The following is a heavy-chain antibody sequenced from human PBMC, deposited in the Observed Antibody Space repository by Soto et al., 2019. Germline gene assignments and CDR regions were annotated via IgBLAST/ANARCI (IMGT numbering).Heavy chain of an antibody. Sequence: QAQLVQSGAEMKKPGASVKVSCQATGYTFSAYTMNWVRQAPGQRLEWVGWINAGSGNTKYSQNCQGRVSITQDTTASTIYTELNSMTSEDTDVYYCARDTETLGPRANDALDIWGQRTMVTGSS. J-gene: IGHJ3*02. D-gene: IGHD3-3*02. CDR1: GYTFSAYT. CDR2: INAGSGNT. V-gene: IGHV1-3*01. CDR3: ARDTETLGPRANDALDI.